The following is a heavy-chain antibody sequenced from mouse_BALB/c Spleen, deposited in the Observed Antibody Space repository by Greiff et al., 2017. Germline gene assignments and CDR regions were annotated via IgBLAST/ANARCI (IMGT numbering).Heavy chain of an antibody. CDR3: AKGSDGFPAWFAY. Sequence: EVMSVESGGGLVQPGGSLRLSCATSGFTFTDYYMSWVRQPPGKALEWLGFIRNKSNGYTTEYSASVKSRFTISRDNPQSILYLQMNTLRAEDSATYYCAKGSDGFPAWFAYWGQGTLVTVSA. J-gene: IGHJ3*01. CDR2: IRNKSNGYTT. CDR1: GFTFTDYY. D-gene: IGHD2-3*01. V-gene: IGHV7-3*02.